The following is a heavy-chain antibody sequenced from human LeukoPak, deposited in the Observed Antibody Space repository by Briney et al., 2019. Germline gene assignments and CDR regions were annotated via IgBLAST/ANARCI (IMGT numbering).Heavy chain of an antibody. J-gene: IGHJ4*02. D-gene: IGHD3-16*01. CDR1: GYTFTSYG. CDR3: ARDWGKKVTSADY. CDR2: ISAYNGNT. Sequence: ASVKVSCKASGYTFTSYGISWARQAPGQGLEWMGWISAYNGNTNYAQSLQGRVTMTRDTSTSTAYMELRSLRSDDTAVFYCARDWGKKVTSADYWGQGTLVTVSS. V-gene: IGHV1-18*01.